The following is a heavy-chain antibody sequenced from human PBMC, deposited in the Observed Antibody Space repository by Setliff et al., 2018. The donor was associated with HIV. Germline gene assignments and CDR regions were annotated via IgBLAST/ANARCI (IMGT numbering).Heavy chain of an antibody. CDR3: ARILLYDSSAYFVNAFDI. D-gene: IGHD3-22*01. V-gene: IGHV4-59*08. Sequence: SETLSLTCTVSGGSIRSYYWSWIRQPPGKGLEWIGSIYYRGATYYNPSLKSRVTISVDTSKNQFYLKLSSVTAADTAVYYCARILLYDSSAYFVNAFDIWGQGTVVTVSS. CDR1: GGSIRSYY. CDR2: IYYRGAT. J-gene: IGHJ3*02.